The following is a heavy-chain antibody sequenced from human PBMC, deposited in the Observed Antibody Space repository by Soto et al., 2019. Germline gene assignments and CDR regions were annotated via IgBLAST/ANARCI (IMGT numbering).Heavy chain of an antibody. CDR2: TYYRSKWYN. J-gene: IGHJ6*02. D-gene: IGHD6-13*01. CDR3: ARDLTSVGRGRIAAAGTHPYYYYGMDV. CDR1: GDSVSSNSAA. Sequence: PSQTLSLTCAISGDSVSSNSAAWNWIRQSPSRGLEWLGRTYYRSKWYNDYAVSVKSRITINPDTSKNQFSLQLNSVTPEDTAVYYCARDLTSVGRGRIAAAGTHPYYYYGMDVWGQGTTVTAP. V-gene: IGHV6-1*01.